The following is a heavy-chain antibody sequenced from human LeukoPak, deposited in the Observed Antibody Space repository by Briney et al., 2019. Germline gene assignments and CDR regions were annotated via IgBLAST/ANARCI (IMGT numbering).Heavy chain of an antibody. CDR3: ASGAAAGTNDY. J-gene: IGHJ4*02. CDR2: IYYSGST. Sequence: SETLSLTCTVSGGSVSSGSYYWSWIRQPPGKGLEWIGYIYYSGSTNYNPSLKSRVTISVDTSKNQFSLKLSSVTAADKAVYYCASGAAAGTNDYWGQGTLVTVSS. CDR1: GGSVSSGSYY. D-gene: IGHD6-13*01. V-gene: IGHV4-61*01.